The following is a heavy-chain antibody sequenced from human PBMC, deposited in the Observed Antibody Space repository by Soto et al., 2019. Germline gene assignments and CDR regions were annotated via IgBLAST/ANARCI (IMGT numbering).Heavy chain of an antibody. CDR3: AKGGYDRYYYYGMDV. J-gene: IGHJ6*02. D-gene: IGHD5-12*01. CDR1: GFTFSSYA. Sequence: HPGGSLRLSCAASGFTFSSYAMSWVRQAPGKGLEWVSAISGSGGSTYYADSVKGRFTISRDNSKNTLYLQMNSLRAEDTAVYYCAKGGYDRYYYYGMDVWGQGTTVTVSS. CDR2: ISGSGGST. V-gene: IGHV3-23*01.